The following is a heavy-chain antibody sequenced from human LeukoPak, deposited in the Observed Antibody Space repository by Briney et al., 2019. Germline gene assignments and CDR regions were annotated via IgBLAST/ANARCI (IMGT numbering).Heavy chain of an antibody. CDR2: IYYSGST. CDR3: ARDEEYDSSGYYRHNFDY. D-gene: IGHD3-22*01. CDR1: GGSISSYY. V-gene: IGHV4-59*01. J-gene: IGHJ4*02. Sequence: PSETLSLTCTVSGGSISSYYWSWIREPPGKGLEWIGYIYYSGSTKYNPSLKSRVTISLDTSKNQFSLNLSSVTAADTAVYYCARDEEYDSSGYYRHNFDYWGQGTPVTVSS.